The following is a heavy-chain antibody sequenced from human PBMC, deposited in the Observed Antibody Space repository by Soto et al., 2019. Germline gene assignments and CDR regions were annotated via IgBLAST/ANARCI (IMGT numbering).Heavy chain of an antibody. J-gene: IGHJ6*03. CDR1: GSSISSDSYY. V-gene: IGHV4-39*01. D-gene: IGHD1-1*01. CDR3: ARQGNDDYHYYYMD. CDR2: IYYSGDT. Sequence: SETLSLTCTVSGSSISSDSYYWGWIRQPPGKGLEWIGTIYYSGDTYYNPSLESRVTISVDTSKNQFSLKLSTVNAADTAVYYCARQGNDDYHYYYMD.